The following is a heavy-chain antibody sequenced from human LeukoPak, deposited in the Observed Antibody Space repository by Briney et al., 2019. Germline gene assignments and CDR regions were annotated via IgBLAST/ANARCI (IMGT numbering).Heavy chain of an antibody. V-gene: IGHV1-69*04. D-gene: IGHD3-9*01. CDR2: IIPILGIA. CDR1: GGTFSSYT. Sequence: SVKVSCKASGGTFSSYTISWVRQAPGQGLEWVGRIIPILGIANYAQKFQGRVTITADKSTSTAYMELSSLRSEDTAVYYCARDYDILTGYSHMEYWGQGTLVTVSS. CDR3: ARDYDILTGYSHMEY. J-gene: IGHJ4*02.